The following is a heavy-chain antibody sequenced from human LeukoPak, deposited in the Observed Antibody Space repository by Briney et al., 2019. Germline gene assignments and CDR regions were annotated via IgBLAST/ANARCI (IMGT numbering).Heavy chain of an antibody. D-gene: IGHD5-24*01. CDR2: INSSSSHI. J-gene: IGHJ4*02. CDR3: AREISGGYKGFDY. Sequence: PGGSLRLSCAASGFTFSSYSMNWVRQAPGKGLEWVSSINSSSSHIYYADSVKGRFTISRDNAKNSLYLQMNSLRAEDTAVYYCAREISGGYKGFDYWGQGTLVTVSS. V-gene: IGHV3-21*01. CDR1: GFTFSSYS.